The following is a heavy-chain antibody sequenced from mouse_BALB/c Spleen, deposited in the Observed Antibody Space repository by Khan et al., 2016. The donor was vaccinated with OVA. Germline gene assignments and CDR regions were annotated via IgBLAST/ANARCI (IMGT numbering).Heavy chain of an antibody. CDR3: ARSNSYGSSLYAMDY. CDR1: GYTFTSYW. J-gene: IGHJ4*01. V-gene: IGHV1S41*01. D-gene: IGHD1-1*01. CDR2: IGPGSGST. Sequence: DLVKPGASVKLSCKASGYTFTSYWINWIKQRPGQGLEWIGRIGPGSGSTSYNEMLTGKATLTVDTTSSTAYIQLSSLSSEDAAVYFCARSNSYGSSLYAMDYWGQGTSVTVSS.